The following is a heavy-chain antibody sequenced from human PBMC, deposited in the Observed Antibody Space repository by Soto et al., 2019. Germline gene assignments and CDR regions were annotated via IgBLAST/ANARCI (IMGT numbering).Heavy chain of an antibody. J-gene: IGHJ4*02. Sequence: PXXTLSLAFAVYGGSFSGYYWSWIRQPPGKGLEWIGEINHSGSTNYNPSLKSRVTISVDTSKNQFSLKLSSVTAADTAVYYCARGCTLNYWGQGTLVTVSS. CDR2: INHSGST. V-gene: IGHV4-34*01. CDR3: ARGCTLNY. CDR1: GGSFSGYY. D-gene: IGHD2-2*01.